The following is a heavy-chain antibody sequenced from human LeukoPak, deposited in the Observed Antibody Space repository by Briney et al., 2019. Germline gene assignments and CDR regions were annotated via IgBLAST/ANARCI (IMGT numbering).Heavy chain of an antibody. CDR1: GGSFSGYY. CDR3: AIRVRIGDGWVFDY. D-gene: IGHD5-24*01. CDR2: INHSGNT. J-gene: IGHJ4*01. Sequence: SETLSLTCAVYGGSFSGYYWSWIRQPPGKGLEWIGEINHSGNTNYNPSLKSRGTISVDTSKNQFSLKLSAVTAADTAVYYCAIRVRIGDGWVFDYWGHGTPVTVSS. V-gene: IGHV4-34*01.